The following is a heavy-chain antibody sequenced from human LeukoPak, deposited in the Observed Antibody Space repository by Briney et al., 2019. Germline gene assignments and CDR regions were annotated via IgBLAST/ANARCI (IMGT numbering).Heavy chain of an antibody. CDR2: IKQDGSEK. CDR1: GFTFSSYW. CDR3: ARPSGGSRVDFDY. D-gene: IGHD2-15*01. V-gene: IGHV3-7*01. J-gene: IGHJ4*02. Sequence: GGSLRLSCAASGFTFSSYWMSWVRQAPGKGLEWVANIKQDGSEKYYVDSVKGRFTISRDNAKNSLYLQMNSLRAEDTAVYYCARPSGGSRVDFDYWGQGTLVTVSS.